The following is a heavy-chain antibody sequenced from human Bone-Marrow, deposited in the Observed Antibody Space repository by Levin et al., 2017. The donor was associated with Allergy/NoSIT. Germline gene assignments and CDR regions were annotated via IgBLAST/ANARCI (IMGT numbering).Heavy chain of an antibody. V-gene: IGHV3-53*01. J-gene: IGHJ4*02. D-gene: IGHD2-15*01. CDR1: GFTVSSNF. CDR2: IHSSGTT. CDR3: ARGKDCSGGSCVGHGDS. Sequence: QSGGSLRLSCAASGFTVSSNFMTWVRQAPGKGLEWVSVIHSSGTTTYADSVKGRFTISRDNSTKTVFLQMSSLRAGDRAVCFGARGKDCSGGSCVGHGDSWGKGTLVTVSS.